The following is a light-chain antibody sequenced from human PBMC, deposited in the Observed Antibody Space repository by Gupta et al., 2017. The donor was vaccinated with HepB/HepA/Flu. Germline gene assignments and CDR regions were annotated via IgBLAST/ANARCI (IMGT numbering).Light chain of an antibody. V-gene: IGLV8-61*01. CDR1: SGSVSTGHY. J-gene: IGLJ2*01. Sequence: TVVTQEPSFSVSPGGTVTLTCGLGSGSVSTGHYASWFQQTPGQPPRTLIYSTNIRSSGVPYRFSGSILGNKAALTITGAQADDECDYYCGLYMSGRIREIGGGTKLTVL. CDR3: GLYMSGRIRE. CDR2: STN.